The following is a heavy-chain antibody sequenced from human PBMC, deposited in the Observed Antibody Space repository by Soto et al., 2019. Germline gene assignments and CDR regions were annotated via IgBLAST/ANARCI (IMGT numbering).Heavy chain of an antibody. CDR2: IYYSGST. CDR3: ASGGYSYALDY. CDR1: GGSISSGDYY. D-gene: IGHD5-18*01. V-gene: IGHV4-30-4*01. Sequence: ASETLSLTCTVSGGSISSGDYYWSWIRQPPGKGLEWIGYIYYSGSTYYNPSLKSRVTISVDTSKNQFSLKLSSVTAADTAVYYCASGGYSYALDYWGQGTLVTVSS. J-gene: IGHJ4*02.